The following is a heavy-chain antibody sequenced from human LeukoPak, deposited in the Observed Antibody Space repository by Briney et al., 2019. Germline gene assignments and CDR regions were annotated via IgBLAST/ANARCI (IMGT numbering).Heavy chain of an antibody. V-gene: IGHV3-30-3*01. CDR1: GFTFSSYA. CDR3: ARDLSGYYDSSGYYPGA. Sequence: GGSLRLSCAASGFTFSSYAMSWVRQAPGKGLEWVAVISYDGSNKYYADSVKGRFTISRDNSKNTLYLQMNSLRAEDTAVYYCARDLSGYYDSSGYYPGAWGQGTLVTVSS. CDR2: ISYDGSNK. J-gene: IGHJ5*02. D-gene: IGHD3-22*01.